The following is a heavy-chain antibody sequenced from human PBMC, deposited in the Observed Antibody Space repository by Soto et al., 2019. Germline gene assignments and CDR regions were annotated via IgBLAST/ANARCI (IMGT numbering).Heavy chain of an antibody. D-gene: IGHD2-2*01. CDR1: GFSLSSSGVG. V-gene: IGHV2-5*02. J-gene: IGHJ5*02. Sequence: GSGPTLVNPTQTLTLTCTFAGFSLSSSGVGVGWICQPPGKALEWLALIYWDDDKRYSPSLKSRLTITKDTSKNLVVLTMTNMDPVDTATYYCAHTYCGTTNCQNLFDPWGQGTLVTVSS. CDR3: AHTYCGTTNCQNLFDP. CDR2: IYWDDDK.